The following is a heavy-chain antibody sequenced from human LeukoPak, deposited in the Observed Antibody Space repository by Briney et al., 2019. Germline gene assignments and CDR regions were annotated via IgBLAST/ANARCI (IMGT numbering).Heavy chain of an antibody. CDR2: ISSSGSRI. Sequence: TGGSLRLSCVGSGFTFRDYYMSWIRQAPGKGLEWLAYISSSGSRIYYAESVKGRLTISRDNAENSVYLQMNSLTVGDTAVYYCARDYLGYYGPGYWGQGALVTVSS. V-gene: IGHV3-11*01. J-gene: IGHJ4*02. CDR1: GFTFRDYY. CDR3: ARDYLGYYGPGY. D-gene: IGHD3-10*01.